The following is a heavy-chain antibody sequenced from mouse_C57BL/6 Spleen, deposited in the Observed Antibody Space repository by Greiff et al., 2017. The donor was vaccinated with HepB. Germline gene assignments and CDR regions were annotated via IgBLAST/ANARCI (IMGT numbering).Heavy chain of an antibody. V-gene: IGHV5-15*01. Sequence: EVKLVESGGGLVQPGGSLKLSCAASGFTFSDYGMAWVRQAPRKGPEWVAFISNLAYSIYYADTVTGRFTISRENAKNTLYLEMSSLRSEDTAMYYCARHRSSDGYFDVWGTGTTVTVSS. CDR3: ARHRSSDGYFDV. J-gene: IGHJ1*03. CDR2: ISNLAYSI. CDR1: GFTFSDYG. D-gene: IGHD1-1*01.